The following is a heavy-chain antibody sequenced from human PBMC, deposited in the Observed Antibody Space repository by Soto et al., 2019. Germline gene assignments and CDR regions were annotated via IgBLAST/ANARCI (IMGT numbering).Heavy chain of an antibody. Sequence: SGPTMVNPTKTLTLTCTFSGFSLSTSGMCVTLFRQPPGKALEWLALIDWDDDKYYSTSLKTRLTISKDTSKNQVVLTMTNMDPVDTATYYCARILKVRGDGYYYGMDVWGQGT. V-gene: IGHV2-70*01. D-gene: IGHD3-10*01. CDR3: ARILKVRGDGYYYGMDV. CDR1: GFSLSTSGMC. J-gene: IGHJ6*02. CDR2: IDWDDDK.